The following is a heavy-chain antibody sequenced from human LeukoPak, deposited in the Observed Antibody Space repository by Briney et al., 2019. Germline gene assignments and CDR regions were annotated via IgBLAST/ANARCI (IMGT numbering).Heavy chain of an antibody. CDR3: ARGRLGSDYNGEDL. CDR2: INTNSGGT. J-gene: IGHJ4*02. V-gene: IGHV1-2*06. CDR1: GYTFIGYC. Sequence: ASVKVSCKPSGYTFIGYCLHWVRQAPGQGLEWMGRINTNSGGTNYAQNFQGRVTMTRDTSISVAYMELSRLTSDDTAVYYCARGRLGSDYNGEDLWGQGTLVTVSS. D-gene: IGHD3-10*01.